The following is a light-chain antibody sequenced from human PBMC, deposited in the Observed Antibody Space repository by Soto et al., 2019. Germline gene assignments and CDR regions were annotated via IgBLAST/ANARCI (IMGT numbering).Light chain of an antibody. V-gene: IGKV3-11*01. CDR1: QSVGSS. J-gene: IGKJ5*01. CDR3: PQRSSWIT. CDR2: DAS. Sequence: EIVLTQSPATLSVLPGEIATLSCRASQSVGSSLAWYQHKAGQAPRLLLYDASNRAAGIPARFSGSGSGTAFPLTISSLEPDDFAVYYCPQRSSWITFGPGTRLEIE.